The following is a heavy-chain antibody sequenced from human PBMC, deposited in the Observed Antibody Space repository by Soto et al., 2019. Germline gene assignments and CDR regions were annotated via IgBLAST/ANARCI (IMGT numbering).Heavy chain of an antibody. D-gene: IGHD2-8*01. Sequence: QVQLVESGGGVVQPGRSLRLSCAASGFTFSSYAMHWVRQAPGKGLEWVAVISYDGSNKSYADSVKGRFTISRDNSKNTLYLQMNSLRAEDTAVYYCARPGSTNGVLAWSYYYGRDVWGQGTTVTVSS. CDR1: GFTFSSYA. CDR3: ARPGSTNGVLAWSYYYGRDV. V-gene: IGHV3-30-3*01. CDR2: ISYDGSNK. J-gene: IGHJ6*02.